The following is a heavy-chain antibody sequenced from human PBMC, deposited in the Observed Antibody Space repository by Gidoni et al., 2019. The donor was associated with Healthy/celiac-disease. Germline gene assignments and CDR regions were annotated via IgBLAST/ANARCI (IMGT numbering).Heavy chain of an antibody. CDR1: GFTFSSYA. Sequence: QVQLVESGGGVVQPGRSLRLSCAASGFTFSSYAMHWVRQAPGKGLEWVAVISYDGSNKYYADSVKGRFTISRDNSKNTLYLQMNSLRAEDTAVYYCARDKDRLRYFDWLLYPSGDYWGQGTLVTVSS. V-gene: IGHV3-30-3*01. J-gene: IGHJ4*02. CDR2: ISYDGSNK. CDR3: ARDKDRLRYFDWLLYPSGDY. D-gene: IGHD3-9*01.